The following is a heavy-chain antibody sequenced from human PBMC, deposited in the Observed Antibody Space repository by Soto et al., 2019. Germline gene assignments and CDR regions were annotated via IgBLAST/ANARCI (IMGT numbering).Heavy chain of an antibody. CDR3: ARIVEIGGGEYFDY. D-gene: IGHD3-16*01. CDR1: GGSISSYY. CDR2: IYYSGST. Sequence: SETLSLTCTVSGGSISSYYWSWIRQPPGKGLEWIGYIYYSGSTNYNPSIESRVTISVDTSKNQFSLTLTSVTAADTAVYYCARIVEIGGGEYFDYWGQGTLVTVSS. V-gene: IGHV4-59*08. J-gene: IGHJ4*02.